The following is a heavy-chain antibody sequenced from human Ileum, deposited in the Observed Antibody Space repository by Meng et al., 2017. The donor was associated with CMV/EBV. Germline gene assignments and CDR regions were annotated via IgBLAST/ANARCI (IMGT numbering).Heavy chain of an antibody. Sequence: HVHLVQSGSELKKPGASVKVYCKTSGYTFTSNNIIWVRQAPGQGREWMGWIDTNTGNPTYAQGFTGRFVFSLDASVNTEYLEISSLKAEDTAVYYCARDGLSGRYFDYWGQGTLVTVSS. CDR2: IDTNTGNP. D-gene: IGHD1-26*01. V-gene: IGHV7-4-1*02. CDR1: GYTFTSNN. J-gene: IGHJ4*02. CDR3: ARDGLSGRYFDY.